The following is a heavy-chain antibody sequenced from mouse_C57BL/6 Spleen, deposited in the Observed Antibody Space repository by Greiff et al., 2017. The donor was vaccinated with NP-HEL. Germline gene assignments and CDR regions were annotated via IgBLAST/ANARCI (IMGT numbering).Heavy chain of an antibody. CDR3: ASGYDYDGGGAY. V-gene: IGHV1-26*01. CDR2: INPNNGGT. CDR1: GYTFTDYY. D-gene: IGHD2-4*01. J-gene: IGHJ2*01. Sequence: EVQLQQSGPELVKPGASVKISCKASGYTFTDYYMNWVKQSHGKSLEWIGDINPNNGGTSYNQKFKGKATLTVDKSSSTAYMELRSLTSEDSAVYYCASGYDYDGGGAYWGQGTTLTVSS.